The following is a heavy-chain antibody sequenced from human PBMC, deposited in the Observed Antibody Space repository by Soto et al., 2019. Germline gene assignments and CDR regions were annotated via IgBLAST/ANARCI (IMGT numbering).Heavy chain of an antibody. J-gene: IGHJ6*02. V-gene: IGHV1-69*01. CDR3: ARGGRYPNSSFYYGMDV. D-gene: IGHD1-1*01. CDR1: GGTFSTYS. CDR2: SLPIFGTS. Sequence: QVQLVQSGAEVKKPGSSVNVSCKASGGTFSTYSISWVRQAPGQGLEWMGESLPIFGTSHYAQNFQGRVTITADESTSTVYMELSSLRSDDTAVYYCARGGRYPNSSFYYGMDVWGQGTTVTVSS.